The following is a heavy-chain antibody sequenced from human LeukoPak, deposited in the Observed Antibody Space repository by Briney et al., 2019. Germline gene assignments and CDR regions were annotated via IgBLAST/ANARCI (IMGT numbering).Heavy chain of an antibody. Sequence: SETLSLTCAVYGGSFSGYYWSWIRQPPGKGLEWIGEINHSGSTNYNPSLKSRVTISVDMSKNQFSLKLSSVTAADTAVYYCARARVDYYDSSYDYWGQGTLVTVSS. J-gene: IGHJ4*02. CDR3: ARARVDYYDSSYDY. V-gene: IGHV4-34*01. CDR2: INHSGST. CDR1: GGSFSGYY. D-gene: IGHD3-22*01.